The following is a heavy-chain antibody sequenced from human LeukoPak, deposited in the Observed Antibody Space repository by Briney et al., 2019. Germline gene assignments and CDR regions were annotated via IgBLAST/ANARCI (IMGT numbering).Heavy chain of an antibody. V-gene: IGHV1-8*01. CDR1: GYTFTSYD. CDR2: MSPNSGDT. J-gene: IGHJ4*02. Sequence: ASVKVSCKASGYTFTSYDFNWVRQATGQRPEWMGWMSPNSGDTGYAQKFQDRVTMTRNTSISTAYMELSSLRSEDTAVYYCARGVGRRIFGVVIARYYFDYWGQGTLVTVSS. CDR3: ARGVGRRIFGVVIARYYFDY. D-gene: IGHD3-3*01.